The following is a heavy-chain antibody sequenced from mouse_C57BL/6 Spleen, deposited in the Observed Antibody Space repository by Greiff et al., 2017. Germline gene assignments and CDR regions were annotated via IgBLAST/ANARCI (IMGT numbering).Heavy chain of an antibody. CDR1: GFTFSDYG. V-gene: IGHV5-17*01. D-gene: IGHD2-3*01. J-gene: IGHJ3*01. CDR3: ARPKGWLPQWFAY. CDR2: ISSGSSTI. Sequence: EVKLMESGGGLVKPGGSLKLSCAASGFTFSDYGMHWVRQAPEKGLEWVAYISSGSSTIYYADTVKGRFTISRDNAKNTLFLQMTSLRSEDTAMYYCARPKGWLPQWFAYWGQGTLVTVSA.